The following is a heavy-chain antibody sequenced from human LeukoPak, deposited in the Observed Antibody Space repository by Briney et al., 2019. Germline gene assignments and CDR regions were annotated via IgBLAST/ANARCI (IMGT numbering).Heavy chain of an antibody. Sequence: PGGPLRLSCAASGFTVSSNYMSWVRQAPGKGLEWVSIIYSGGSTYYADSVKGRFTISRDNSKNTLYLQRNSLGTQATAVYYCTRDYGVLFDYWGQGPLVTVSS. J-gene: IGHJ4*02. D-gene: IGHD4-17*01. CDR3: TRDYGVLFDY. V-gene: IGHV3-53*01. CDR2: IYSGGST. CDR1: GFTVSSNY.